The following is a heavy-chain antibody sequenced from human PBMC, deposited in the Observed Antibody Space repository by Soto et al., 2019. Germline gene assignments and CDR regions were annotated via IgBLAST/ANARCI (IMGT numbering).Heavy chain of an antibody. CDR1: GYTFTGYY. CDR3: ARGGEAAAGTWGFDYYYYYYGMDV. V-gene: IGHV1-2*04. Sequence: ASVKVSCKASGYTFTGYYMHWVRQAPGQGLEWMGWINPNSGGTNYAQKFQGWVTMTRDTSISTAYMELSRLRSDDTALYYCARGGEAAAGTWGFDYYYYYYGMDVWGQGTTVTVSS. CDR2: INPNSGGT. J-gene: IGHJ6*02. D-gene: IGHD6-13*01.